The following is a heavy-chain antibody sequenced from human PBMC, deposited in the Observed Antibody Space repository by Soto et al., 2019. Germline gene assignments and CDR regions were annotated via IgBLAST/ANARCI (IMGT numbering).Heavy chain of an antibody. V-gene: IGHV3-49*03. Sequence: PGGSLRLSCTASGFSFGDSAMSWFRQAPGEGLEWVGFIRSKAYSGTTEYAASVRGRFTISRDDSKSIAYLQMNSLKTEDTAVYYCTRRYSSGWYWFDPWGQGTLVTSPQ. CDR2: IRSKAYSGTT. D-gene: IGHD6-19*01. J-gene: IGHJ5*02. CDR1: GFSFGDSA. CDR3: TRRYSSGWYWFDP.